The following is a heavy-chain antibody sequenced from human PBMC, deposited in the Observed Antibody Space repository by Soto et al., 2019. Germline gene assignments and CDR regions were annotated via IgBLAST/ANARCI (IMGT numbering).Heavy chain of an antibody. CDR2: ISGSGGST. D-gene: IGHD6-19*01. Sequence: GGSLRLSCAAFGFTFSSYALSWVRQAPGKGLEWVSAISGSGGSTYYADSVKGRFTISRDNSKNTLYLQMNSLRAEDTAVYYCAKGFSGSGLIEYWGQGTLVTVSS. V-gene: IGHV3-23*01. CDR3: AKGFSGSGLIEY. J-gene: IGHJ4*02. CDR1: GFTFSSYA.